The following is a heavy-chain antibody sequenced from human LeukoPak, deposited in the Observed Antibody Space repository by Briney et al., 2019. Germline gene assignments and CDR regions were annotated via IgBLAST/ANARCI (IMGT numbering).Heavy chain of an antibody. V-gene: IGHV4-59*01. CDR3: ARDQREYFPSWFDP. J-gene: IGHJ5*02. CDR1: GGSISSYY. CDR2: IYYSGST. Sequence: SETLSFTCTVSGGSISSYYWSWIRQPPGKGLEWIGYIYYSGSTNYNPSLKSRVTISVDTSKNQFSLKLSSVTAADTAVYYCARDQREYFPSWFDPWGQGTLVTVSS. D-gene: IGHD6-6*01.